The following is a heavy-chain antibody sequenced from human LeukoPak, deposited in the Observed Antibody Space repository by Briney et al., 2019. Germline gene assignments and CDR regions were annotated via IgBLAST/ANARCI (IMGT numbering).Heavy chain of an antibody. CDR1: GYSFTSYW. Sequence: KPGESLKISCKGSGYSFTSYWIGWVRQMPGKGLEWMGIIYPGDSDTRYSPSFQGQVTISADKSISTAYLQWSSLKASDTAMYYCARARGGLIAVADEFDYWGQGTLVTVSS. CDR3: ARARGGLIAVADEFDY. J-gene: IGHJ4*02. CDR2: IYPGDSDT. D-gene: IGHD6-19*01. V-gene: IGHV5-51*01.